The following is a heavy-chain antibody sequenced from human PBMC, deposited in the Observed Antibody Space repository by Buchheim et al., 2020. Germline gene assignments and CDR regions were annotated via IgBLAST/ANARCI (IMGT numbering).Heavy chain of an antibody. CDR3: ARDRTYYGSGSLYYYYGMDV. J-gene: IGHJ6*02. D-gene: IGHD3-10*01. Sequence: QVQLVESGGGVVQPGRSLRLSCAASGFTFSSYAMHWVRQAPGKGLEWVAVISYDGSNKYYADSVKGRFTISRDNSKNTPYLQMNSLRAEDTAVYYCARDRTYYGSGSLYYYYGMDVWGQGTT. CDR1: GFTFSSYA. V-gene: IGHV3-30*04. CDR2: ISYDGSNK.